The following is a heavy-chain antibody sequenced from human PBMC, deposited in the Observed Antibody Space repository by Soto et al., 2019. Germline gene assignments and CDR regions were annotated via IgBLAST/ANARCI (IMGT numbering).Heavy chain of an antibody. CDR1: GYTFTRYG. CDR3: ARELDGRGWYWFDP. Sequence: GASVKVSCKASGYTFTRYGMHWVRQAPGQGLEWMGWINVGNGHTKYSQKFQGRLTITRDTSAYRVYTELSSLSSEDTAVYYCARELDGRGWYWFDPWGQGTLVTVSS. V-gene: IGHV1-3*01. CDR2: INVGNGHT. D-gene: IGHD6-19*01. J-gene: IGHJ5*02.